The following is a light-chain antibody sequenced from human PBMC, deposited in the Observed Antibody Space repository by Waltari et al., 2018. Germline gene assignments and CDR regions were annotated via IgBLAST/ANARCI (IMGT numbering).Light chain of an antibody. CDR1: YIETKS. J-gene: IGLJ2*01. Sequence: YVLTQPPSVSVAPGQTARITCGGNYIETKSVNWYQQKPGQAPVLAVFDDSDRPSGIPERISGSNSGNTATLTISRVEAGDEADYYCQVLDTSSDVVVFGGGTKLTVL. V-gene: IGLV3-21*02. CDR3: QVLDTSSDVVV. CDR2: DDS.